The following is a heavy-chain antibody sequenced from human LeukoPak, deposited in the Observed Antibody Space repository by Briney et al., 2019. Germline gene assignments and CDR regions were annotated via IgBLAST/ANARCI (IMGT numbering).Heavy chain of an antibody. V-gene: IGHV1-24*01. CDR1: GYTLTELS. CDR2: FDPEDGET. D-gene: IGHD2-15*01. Sequence: ASVKVSCKVSGYTLTELSMHWVRQAPGKGLEWMGGFDPEDGETIYAQKFQGRVTMTEDTSTDTAYMELSSLRSEDTAVYYCARLPPTHDAFDIWGQGTVVTVSS. CDR3: ARLPPTHDAFDI. J-gene: IGHJ3*02.